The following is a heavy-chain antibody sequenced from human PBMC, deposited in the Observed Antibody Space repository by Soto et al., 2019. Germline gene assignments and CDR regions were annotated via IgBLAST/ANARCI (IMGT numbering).Heavy chain of an antibody. CDR3: ARLPTGWPNWVDT. V-gene: IGHV4-39*01. CDR1: GASLSVGPYT. J-gene: IGHJ5*02. CDR2: TSHMGTT. D-gene: IGHD6-19*01. Sequence: SETLSLTCTVSGASLSVGPYTWGWIRQSTERGLEWIGTTSHMGTTYYNTSLENRLNISLDTSKKQFTLKLTSVAAADPAVYYCARLPTGWPNWVDTWGQGILVTVSS.